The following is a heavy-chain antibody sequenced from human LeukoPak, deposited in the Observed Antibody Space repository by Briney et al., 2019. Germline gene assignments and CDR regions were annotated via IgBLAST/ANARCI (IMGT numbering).Heavy chain of an antibody. D-gene: IGHD2-2*01. J-gene: IGHJ6*02. Sequence: PGGSLRLSCAASGFIFSRYWMSWVRQAPGKGLEWVANMKQDGSEKHYVDSVKGRFTISRDNAKNSLYLQMNSLRVEDTAVYCCARDGGTTASYYYGMDVWGQGTTVTVSS. CDR2: MKQDGSEK. V-gene: IGHV3-7*03. CDR1: GFIFSRYW. CDR3: ARDGGTTASYYYGMDV.